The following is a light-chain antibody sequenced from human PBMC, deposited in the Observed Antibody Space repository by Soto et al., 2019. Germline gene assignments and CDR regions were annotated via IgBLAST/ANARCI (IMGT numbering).Light chain of an antibody. CDR2: GAS. V-gene: IGKV3-15*01. J-gene: IGKJ1*01. Sequence: VMTQSPATLSLSPGEGATLSCRASQSVRSNLGWYQQKPGQAPSLLIYGASTRATGIPDRFSGSGSGTEFTLTISSLQSEDFAVYYCQQYSNWPRTFGQATKADI. CDR1: QSVRSN. CDR3: QQYSNWPRT.